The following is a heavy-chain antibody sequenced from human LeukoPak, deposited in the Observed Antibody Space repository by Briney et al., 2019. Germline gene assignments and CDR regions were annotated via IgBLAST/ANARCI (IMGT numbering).Heavy chain of an antibody. V-gene: IGHV3-30*02. CDR3: AKDRSPDDVLAGPDY. CDR2: IRYDGSNK. J-gene: IGHJ4*02. CDR1: GFTFSSYG. D-gene: IGHD3-9*01. Sequence: PGGSLRLSCAASGFTFSSYGMHWVRQAPGKGLEWVAFIRYDGSNKYYADSVKGRFTISRDNSKNTLYLQMNSLRAEDTALYYCAKDRSPDDVLAGPDYWGQGTLVTVSS.